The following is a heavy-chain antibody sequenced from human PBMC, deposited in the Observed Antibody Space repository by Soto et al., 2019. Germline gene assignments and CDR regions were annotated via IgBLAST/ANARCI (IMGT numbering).Heavy chain of an antibody. J-gene: IGHJ4*01. D-gene: IGHD6-19*01. CDR1: GFTFHDYA. V-gene: IGHV3-9*01. CDR3: AKDIREYSSGWTYFDY. CDR2: ITWNSGNI. Sequence: GGSLRLSCAASGFTFHDYARHWVRQGQGKGMECVSGITWNSGNIDYADSVKGRFTISRDNAKNSLYLQMNRLRPEDTALYYCAKDIREYSSGWTYFDYWGHGTLVTVSS.